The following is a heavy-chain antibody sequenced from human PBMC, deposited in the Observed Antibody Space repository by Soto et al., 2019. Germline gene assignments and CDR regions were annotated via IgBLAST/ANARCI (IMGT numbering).Heavy chain of an antibody. CDR1: GFRFSGSA. V-gene: IGHV3-73*01. Sequence: PGGSLRLSCAASGFRFSGSAIHWVRQAPGKGLEWVGRIRGKVNNYETGYAASVGGRFTISRDESRNAAYLQMNSLKTEDTAVYYCTRHNWFESWGQGTLVTVYS. J-gene: IGHJ5*01. CDR2: IRGKVNNYET. CDR3: TRHNWFES.